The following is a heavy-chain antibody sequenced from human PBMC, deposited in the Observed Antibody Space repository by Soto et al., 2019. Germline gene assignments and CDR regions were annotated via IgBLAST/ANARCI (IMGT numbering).Heavy chain of an antibody. J-gene: IGHJ3*02. CDR1: GFIFSDHY. D-gene: IGHD2-2*01. V-gene: IGHV3-72*01. Sequence: GGSLRLSCVASGFIFSDHYMDWVRQAPGKGLEWVGRIRKKDNSYATEYAASVKGRFSISREDSKDSLYLQMNSLKTEDTAVYYCARHSRYDCTSCDALDIWGQGTMVTVSS. CDR2: IRKKDNSYAT. CDR3: ARHSRYDCTSCDALDI.